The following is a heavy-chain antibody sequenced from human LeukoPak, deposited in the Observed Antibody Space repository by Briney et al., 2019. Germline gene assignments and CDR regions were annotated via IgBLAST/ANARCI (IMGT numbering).Heavy chain of an antibody. CDR3: ARGVTMVRGVLYYYYYYMDV. D-gene: IGHD3-10*01. J-gene: IGHJ6*03. Sequence: GRKITKKGLEWMGWMNPNSGNTGYAQKFQGRVTMTTNTSISTAYMELSSLRSEDTAVYYCARGVTMVRGVLYYYYYYMDVWGKGTTVTVSS. V-gene: IGHV1-8*01. CDR2: MNPNSGNT.